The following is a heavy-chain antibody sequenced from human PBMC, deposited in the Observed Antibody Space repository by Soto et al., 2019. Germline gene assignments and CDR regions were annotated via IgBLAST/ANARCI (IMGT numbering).Heavy chain of an antibody. Sequence: QVQLVQSGAEAKKPGASVKVSCKVSGYNLTELAMHWVRQAPGKGLEWMGGFDPEDGETFYAQRFQGRVTMTEDSSTDTAYMALSSLTSEDTAVYYCATTTGYYSKCFDPWGQGTLGTVSS. J-gene: IGHJ5*02. V-gene: IGHV1-24*01. CDR1: GYNLTELA. CDR2: FDPEDGET. CDR3: ATTTGYYSKCFDP. D-gene: IGHD3-9*01.